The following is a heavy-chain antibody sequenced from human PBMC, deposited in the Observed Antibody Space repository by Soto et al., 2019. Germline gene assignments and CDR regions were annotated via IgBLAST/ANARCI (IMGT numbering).Heavy chain of an antibody. V-gene: IGHV3-7*01. CDR3: ARDPYCSGDTCYPAEFGAFDI. CDR2: IKDDGSAE. CDR1: GITFGSYW. D-gene: IGHD2-15*01. J-gene: IGHJ3*02. Sequence: EVHLVESGGGLVQPGGSLRLSCAASGITFGSYWMSWVRQAPGKGLEWVANIKDDGSAEYYVDSVRGRFTISRDNAKNSMYLQMNSLGAEDTGVYYCARDPYCSGDTCYPAEFGAFDIWGQGTVVTVSS.